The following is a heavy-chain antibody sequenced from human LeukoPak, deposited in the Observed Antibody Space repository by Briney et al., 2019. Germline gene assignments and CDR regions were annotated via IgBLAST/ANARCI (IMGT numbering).Heavy chain of an antibody. CDR3: ARSYEHDYSDYAASLAY. V-gene: IGHV1-69*01. J-gene: IGHJ4*02. Sequence: VASVKVSCKASGGTFSSYAISWVRQAPGQGLEWMGGIIPIFGTANYAQKFQGRVTITADESTSTAYMELSSLRSEDTAVYYCARSYEHDYSDYAASLAYWGQGTLVTVSS. CDR2: IIPIFGTA. CDR1: GGTFSSYA. D-gene: IGHD4-11*01.